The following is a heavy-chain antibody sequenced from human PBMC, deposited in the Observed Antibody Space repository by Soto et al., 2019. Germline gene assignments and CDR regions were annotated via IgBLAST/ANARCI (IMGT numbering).Heavy chain of an antibody. CDR2: ITSSGSTI. D-gene: IGHD3-10*01. CDR1: GFTFSDYY. V-gene: IGHV3-11*01. J-gene: IGHJ6*02. CDR3: ARDQYYYGSGSYPYYYYGMDV. Sequence: QVQLVESGGGLVKPGGSLRLSCAASGFTFSDYYMSWIRQAPGKGLEWVSYITSSGSTIYYADSLKGRFTISRDNAKNSLYLQMNSLRAEDTAVYYCARDQYYYGSGSYPYYYYGMDVWGQGTTVTVSS.